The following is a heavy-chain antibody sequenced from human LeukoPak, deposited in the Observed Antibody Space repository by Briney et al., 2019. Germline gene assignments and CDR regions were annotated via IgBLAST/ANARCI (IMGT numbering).Heavy chain of an antibody. CDR1: GFTVSSNY. J-gene: IGHJ4*02. Sequence: GGSLRLSCAASGFTVSSNYMNWVRQAPGKGLEWVSMIYPDGNTFYANSVKGRFTISRDNSKNTLDLQMSSLRAEDTAVYFCARRGHGYGSPFDYWGQGTLVTVSS. V-gene: IGHV3-66*04. CDR2: IYPDGNT. D-gene: IGHD5-18*01. CDR3: ARRGHGYGSPFDY.